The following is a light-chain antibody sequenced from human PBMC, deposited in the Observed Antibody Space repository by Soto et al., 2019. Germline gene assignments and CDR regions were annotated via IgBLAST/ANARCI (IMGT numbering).Light chain of an antibody. CDR1: QSVSSN. CDR2: GAS. CDR3: QQYNNWLPIT. V-gene: IGKV3-15*01. Sequence: EIVMTQSPATLSLSPGERATLSCRASQSVSSNLAWYQQKPGQAPRLLIYGASTRATGIPDRFSGSGSGTEFTLTNSSLQSEDVAGYYCQQYNNWLPITFGQGTRLEIK. J-gene: IGKJ5*01.